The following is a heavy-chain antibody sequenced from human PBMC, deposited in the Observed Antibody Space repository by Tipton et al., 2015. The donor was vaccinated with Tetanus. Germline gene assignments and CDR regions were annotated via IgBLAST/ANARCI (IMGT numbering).Heavy chain of an antibody. V-gene: IGHV4-39*01. CDR2: IYYSGST. CDR3: ARHEREMATMTGGFDY. Sequence: TLSLTCTVSGGSISSSSYYWGWIRQPPGKGLEWIGSIYYSGSTYYNPSLKSRVTISVDTSKNQFSLKLSSATAADTAVYYCARHEREMATMTGGFDYWGQGTLVTVSS. J-gene: IGHJ4*02. D-gene: IGHD5-24*01. CDR1: GGSISSSSYY.